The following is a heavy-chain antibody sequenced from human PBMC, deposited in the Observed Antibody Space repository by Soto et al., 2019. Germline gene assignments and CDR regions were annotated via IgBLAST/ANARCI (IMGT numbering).Heavy chain of an antibody. CDR1: GYTFTNYG. V-gene: IGHV1-8*02. Sequence: ASVKVSCQASGYTFTNYGINWVRQATGQGLEWMGWMNPNSGNTGYAQKFQGRVTMTRNTSISTAYMELSSLRSEDTAVYYCARHGLVTAMGTYDGFEIWGQGTMVTVSS. CDR2: MNPNSGNT. J-gene: IGHJ3*02. CDR3: ARHGLVTAMGTYDGFEI. D-gene: IGHD5-18*01.